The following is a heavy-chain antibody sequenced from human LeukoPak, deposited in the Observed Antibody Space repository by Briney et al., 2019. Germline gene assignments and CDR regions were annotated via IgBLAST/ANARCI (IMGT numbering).Heavy chain of an antibody. Sequence: GGSLRLSCAASGFTFSDYYMSWIRQAPGKGLEWVSYISSSGSNIYYADSVKGRFTISRDNAKNSLYLQMNSLRAEDTAVYYCARRYYYGSGRNGMDVWGQGTTVTVSS. CDR3: ARRYYYGSGRNGMDV. CDR1: GFTFSDYY. J-gene: IGHJ6*02. CDR2: ISSSGSNI. D-gene: IGHD3-10*01. V-gene: IGHV3-11*01.